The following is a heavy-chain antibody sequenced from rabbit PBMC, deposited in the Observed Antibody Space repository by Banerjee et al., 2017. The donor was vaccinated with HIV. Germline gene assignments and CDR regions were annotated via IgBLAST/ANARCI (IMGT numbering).Heavy chain of an antibody. CDR2: INTSSGNT. V-gene: IGHV1S40*01. CDR3: AREQGYDDYGAFKL. CDR1: GFDLSSYYD. Sequence: EESGGGLFQPGGSLTLTCTASGFDLSSYYDMCWVRQAPGKGLEWIACINTSSGNTVYASWAKGRFTISKTSSTTVTLQMTSLTAADTATYFCAREQGYDDYGAFKLWGPGTLVTVS. D-gene: IGHD2-1*01. J-gene: IGHJ4*01.